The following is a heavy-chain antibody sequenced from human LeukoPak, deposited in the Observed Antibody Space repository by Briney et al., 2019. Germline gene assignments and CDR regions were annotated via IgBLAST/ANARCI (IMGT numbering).Heavy chain of an antibody. D-gene: IGHD1-26*01. CDR2: INHGGST. J-gene: IGHJ4*02. V-gene: IGHV4-34*01. CDR3: ARVLSGAGIPPTRGDYFDS. Sequence: PSEALSLTCAVPSGSFSGYSWSWIRPPPGRGLEWLGEINHGGSTNYNPSLKSRVTIPVDTSKNQFSLKLTSVTAADTAVYYCARVLSGAGIPPTRGDYFDSWGQGTVVTVSS. CDR1: SGSFSGYS.